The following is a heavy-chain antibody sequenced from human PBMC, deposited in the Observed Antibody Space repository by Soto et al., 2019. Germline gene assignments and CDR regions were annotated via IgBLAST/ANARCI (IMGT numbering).Heavy chain of an antibody. V-gene: IGHV3-66*01. CDR1: GFTVSSTY. CDR3: AKAPPLYYFDY. J-gene: IGHJ4*02. CDR2: IYAGGGT. Sequence: GGSLRLSCAASGFTVSSTYMAWVRQAPGKGLQWVSLIYAGGGTYYADSVKGRFTISRDNSRNTLYLQMNSLRAEDTALYYCAKAPPLYYFDYSGQGTLVTVSS.